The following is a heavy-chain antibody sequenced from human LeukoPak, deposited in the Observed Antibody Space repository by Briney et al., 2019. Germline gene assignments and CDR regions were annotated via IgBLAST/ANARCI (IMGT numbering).Heavy chain of an antibody. CDR3: AKISLWFGELDAFDI. J-gene: IGHJ3*02. V-gene: IGHV3-9*01. D-gene: IGHD3-10*01. CDR2: ISWNSGSI. Sequence: PGGSLRLSCAASGFTFDDYAMHWVRQAPGKGLEWVSGISWNSGSIGYADSVKGRFTISRDNSKNTLYLQMNSLRAEDTAVYYCAKISLWFGELDAFDIWGQGTMVTVSS. CDR1: GFTFDDYA.